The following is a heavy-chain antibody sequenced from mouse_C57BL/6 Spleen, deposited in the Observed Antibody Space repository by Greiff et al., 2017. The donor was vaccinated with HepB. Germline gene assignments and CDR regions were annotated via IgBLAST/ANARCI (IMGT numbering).Heavy chain of an antibody. J-gene: IGHJ3*01. V-gene: IGHV1-19*01. CDR1: GYTFTDYY. CDR2: INPYNGGT. CDR3: AREGKTSAWFAY. Sequence: VQLQQSGPVLVKPGASVKMSCKASGYTFTDYYMNWVKQSHGKSLEWIGVINPYNGGTSYNQKFKGKATLTVDKSSSTAYMELNSLTSEDSAVYYCAREGKTSAWFAYWGQGTLVTVSA.